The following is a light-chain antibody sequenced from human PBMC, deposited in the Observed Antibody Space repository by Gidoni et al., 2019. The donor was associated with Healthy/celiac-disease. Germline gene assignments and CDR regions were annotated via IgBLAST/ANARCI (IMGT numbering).Light chain of an antibody. J-gene: IGKJ1*01. Sequence: GDRVTITCRASQSISSWLAWYQQKPGKAPKVLIYDASSLESGVPSRFSGSGSGTEFTLTISSLQPDDFATYYCQQYNSYPVTFGQGTKVEIK. CDR1: QSISSW. CDR2: DAS. V-gene: IGKV1-5*01. CDR3: QQYNSYPVT.